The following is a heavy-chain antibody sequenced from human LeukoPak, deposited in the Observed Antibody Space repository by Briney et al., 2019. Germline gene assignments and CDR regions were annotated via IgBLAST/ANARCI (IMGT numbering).Heavy chain of an antibody. CDR3: AREHPQTTVPKGMDV. D-gene: IGHD4-17*01. V-gene: IGHV4-59*01. J-gene: IGHJ6*02. CDR1: GGSISYYY. Sequence: SETLSLTCTVSGGSISYYYWSWMRQSPGKGLEWIGYVYYSGSSNYNPSLKSRVTISVDTSKNQFSLQLRSVTAADTAVYYCAREHPQTTVPKGMDVWGPGTTVTVSS. CDR2: VYYSGSS.